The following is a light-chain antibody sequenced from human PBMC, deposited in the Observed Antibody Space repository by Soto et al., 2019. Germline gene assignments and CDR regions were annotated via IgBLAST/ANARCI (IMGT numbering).Light chain of an antibody. CDR3: MQALQTQLT. CDR2: LGS. Sequence: DIVMTQSPLSLPVTPGEPASISCRSSQSLLHSNGYNYLDWYLQKPGQSPQLLIYLGSNRASGVPDRSSGSGSGTDFTLKISRVEAEDVGVYYCMQALQTQLTFGGGTKVEIK. J-gene: IGKJ4*01. CDR1: QSLLHSNGYNY. V-gene: IGKV2-28*01.